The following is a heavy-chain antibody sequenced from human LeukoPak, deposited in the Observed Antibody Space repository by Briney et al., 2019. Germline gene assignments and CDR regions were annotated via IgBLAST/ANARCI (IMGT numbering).Heavy chain of an antibody. CDR3: ARHGYAPSYYYDSSGYPYYFDY. V-gene: IGHV4-59*08. J-gene: IGHJ4*02. Sequence: SETLSLTCTVSGGSISSYYWSWIRQPPGKGLEWIAYIYYSGSTNYNPSLKSRVTISVDTSKNQFSLKLSSVTAADTAVYYCARHGYAPSYYYDSSGYPYYFDYWGQGTLVTVSS. CDR1: GGSISSYY. CDR2: IYYSGST. D-gene: IGHD3-22*01.